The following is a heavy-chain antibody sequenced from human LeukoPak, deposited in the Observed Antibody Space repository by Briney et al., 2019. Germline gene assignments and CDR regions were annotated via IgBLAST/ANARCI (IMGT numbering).Heavy chain of an antibody. Sequence: SVKVCCKASGGTFSSYAITWVRQAPGQGLEWMGGIIPIFGTANYAQKFQGRVTITTDESTSTAYMELSSLRSEDTAVYYCARAPHYYDSSGEYYYYYYMDVWGKGTTVTLSS. CDR2: IIPIFGTA. CDR3: ARAPHYYDSSGEYYYYYYMDV. V-gene: IGHV1-69*05. J-gene: IGHJ6*03. CDR1: GGTFSSYA. D-gene: IGHD3-22*01.